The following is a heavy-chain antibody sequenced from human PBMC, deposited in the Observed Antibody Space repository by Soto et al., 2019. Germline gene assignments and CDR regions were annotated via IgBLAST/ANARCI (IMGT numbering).Heavy chain of an antibody. Sequence: GGSLRLSCVASGLSVSDNYMGWVRQAPGRGLERVSVMYAGGDTHYADSVKGRFTISRDKSENTLYLQMDSLRDEDTGVYFCVSRIPSWVFDYWGLGTLVPVYS. V-gene: IGHV3-53*01. D-gene: IGHD2-21*01. J-gene: IGHJ4*01. CDR1: GLSVSDNY. CDR2: MYAGGDT. CDR3: VSRIPSWVFDY.